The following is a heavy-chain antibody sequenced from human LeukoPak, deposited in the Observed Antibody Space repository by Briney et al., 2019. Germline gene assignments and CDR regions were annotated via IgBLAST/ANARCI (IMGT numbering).Heavy chain of an antibody. CDR2: INPISGVT. V-gene: IGHV1-2*02. J-gene: IGHJ4*02. CDR1: GYTFTGYY. Sequence: GASVKVSCKASGYTFTGYYMHWVRHVPGQGLEWMGWINPISGVTNFAQNFLGRVSMSRDTSIRTAYLYMYSLTFDDTAVFYCARGGYSGFDPFDYWGQGTLVTVSS. D-gene: IGHD5-12*01. CDR3: ARGGYSGFDPFDY.